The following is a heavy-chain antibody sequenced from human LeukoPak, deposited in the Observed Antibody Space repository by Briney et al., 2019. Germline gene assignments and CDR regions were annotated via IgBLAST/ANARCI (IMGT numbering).Heavy chain of an antibody. Sequence: GASVKVSCKASGYTFTSYAMNWVRQAPGQGLEWMGWINTNTGNPTYAQGFTGRFVFSLDTSVSTAYLQISSLKAEDTAVYYCARDPRGGRVDYYYYMDVWGKGTTVTVSS. CDR1: GYTFTSYA. V-gene: IGHV7-4-1*02. CDR2: INTNTGNP. CDR3: ARDPRGGRVDYYYYMDV. D-gene: IGHD3-10*01. J-gene: IGHJ6*03.